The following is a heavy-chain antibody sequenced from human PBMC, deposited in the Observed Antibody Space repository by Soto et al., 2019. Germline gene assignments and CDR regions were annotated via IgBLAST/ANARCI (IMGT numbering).Heavy chain of an antibody. CDR1: GGTFSSYA. CDR3: ARDHGGSYFWAGFDY. V-gene: IGHV1-69*13. J-gene: IGHJ4*02. Sequence: GAPVKVSCKASGGTFSSYAISWVGQAPGRGLEWMGGIIPIFGTANYAQKFQGRVTITADESTSTAYMELSSLRSEDTAVYYCARDHGGSYFWAGFDYWGQGTLVTVSS. CDR2: IIPIFGTA. D-gene: IGHD1-26*01.